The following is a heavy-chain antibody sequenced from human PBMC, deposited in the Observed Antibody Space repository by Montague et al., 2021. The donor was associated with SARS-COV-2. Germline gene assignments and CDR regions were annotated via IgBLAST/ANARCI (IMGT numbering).Heavy chain of an antibody. J-gene: IGHJ4*02. CDR3: ARHKAWNVAPYDFDY. V-gene: IGHV4-39*01. CDR2: IFYDGTS. CDR1: GVSISSAHYC. D-gene: IGHD1-1*01. Sequence: SETLSLTCTVSGVSISSAHYCWGWVRQTPGKGLEWIGNIFYDGTSRSNPSHNSRVTISVDTSKSQLSLRLSSVTAADTAVYFCARHKAWNVAPYDFDYWGQGTVVTVSS.